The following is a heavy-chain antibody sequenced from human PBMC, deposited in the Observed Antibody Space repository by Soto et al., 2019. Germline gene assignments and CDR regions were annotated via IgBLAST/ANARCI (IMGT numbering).Heavy chain of an antibody. CDR1: LFTFDDYS. CDR2: ISWDGGST. J-gene: IGHJ6*02. CDR3: AKNSGSIYYYYYGMDV. Sequence: LRLSWSSSLFTFDDYSMHCFLQSPCRGLEWVSLISWDGGSTYYADSVKGRFTISRDNSKNSLYLKMNSLRAEDTALYYCAKNSGSIYYYYYGMDVWGQGNTVTVSS. D-gene: IGHD1-26*01. V-gene: IGHV3-43D*04.